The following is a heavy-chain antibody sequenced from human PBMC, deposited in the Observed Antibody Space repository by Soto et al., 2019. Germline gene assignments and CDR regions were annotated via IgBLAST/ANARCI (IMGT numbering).Heavy chain of an antibody. D-gene: IGHD5-18*01. Sequence: ASVKVSCKASGYTFTSYDINWVRQATGQGLEWMGWMNPNSGNTGYAQKFQGRVTMTRNTSISTAYMELSSLRSEDTAVYYCARGRLLAMALSTGYGMDVGGQGTTVTVSS. J-gene: IGHJ6*02. V-gene: IGHV1-8*01. CDR2: MNPNSGNT. CDR1: GYTFTSYD. CDR3: ARGRLLAMALSTGYGMDV.